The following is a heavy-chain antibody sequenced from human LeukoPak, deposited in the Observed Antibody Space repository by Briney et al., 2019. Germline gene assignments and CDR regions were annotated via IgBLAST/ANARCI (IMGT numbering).Heavy chain of an antibody. J-gene: IGHJ6*02. V-gene: IGHV1-69*04. Sequence: EASVKVSCKASGGTFSSYAISWVRQAPGQGLEWMGRIIPILGIANYAQKFQGRVTITADKSTSTAYMELSSLRSEDTAVYYCARDRGVTAMVSYYYYGMDVWGQGTTVTVSS. D-gene: IGHD5-18*01. CDR3: ARDRGVTAMVSYYYYGMDV. CDR2: IIPILGIA. CDR1: GGTFSSYA.